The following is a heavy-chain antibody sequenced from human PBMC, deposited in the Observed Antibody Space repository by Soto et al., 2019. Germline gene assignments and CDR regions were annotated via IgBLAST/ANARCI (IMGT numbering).Heavy chain of an antibody. CDR2: MNPNSDNP. J-gene: IGHJ4*02. V-gene: IGHV1-8*01. Sequence: QVQLVQSGAEVKKPGASVKVSCKASGYTFTSYDINWVRQATGQGLEWMGWMNPNSDNPGYAQKFQGSVTMTRTTSISTAYMELSSLRSEDTAVYYCARGGQARIPAAGTPYWGQGTLVTVSS. CDR1: GYTFTSYD. D-gene: IGHD6-13*01. CDR3: ARGGQARIPAAGTPY.